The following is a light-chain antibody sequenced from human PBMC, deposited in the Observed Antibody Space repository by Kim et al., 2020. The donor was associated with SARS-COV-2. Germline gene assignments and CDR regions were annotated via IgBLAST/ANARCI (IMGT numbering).Light chain of an antibody. J-gene: IGLJ3*02. Sequence: QRVTISCSASNSNIGSHTVNWYQHFPGTAPKLLIYANSHRPSGVPDRFSGSKSDSSASLAISGLQSEDEADYYCAAWDASLNGWVFGGGTQLTVL. V-gene: IGLV1-44*01. CDR2: ANS. CDR1: NSNIGSHT. CDR3: AAWDASLNGWV.